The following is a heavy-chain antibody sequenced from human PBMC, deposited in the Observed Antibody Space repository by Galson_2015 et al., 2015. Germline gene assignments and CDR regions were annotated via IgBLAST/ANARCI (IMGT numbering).Heavy chain of an antibody. V-gene: IGHV1-69*13. CDR3: ARGDSYDPLEM. CDR1: GGTFGRSA. D-gene: IGHD2-21*02. Sequence: SVKVSCKASGGTFGRSAITWVRQAPGQGLEWMGAIIPVFGTPKYALKFQGRVTITADEPTNTGYMEMTSLTSEDTAVYYCARGDSYDPLEMWGQGTKVTVSS. J-gene: IGHJ3*02. CDR2: IIPVFGTP.